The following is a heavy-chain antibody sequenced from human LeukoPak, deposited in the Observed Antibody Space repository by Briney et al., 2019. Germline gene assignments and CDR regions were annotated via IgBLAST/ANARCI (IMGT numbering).Heavy chain of an antibody. J-gene: IGHJ4*02. D-gene: IGHD6-19*01. CDR1: GFTFSSYG. CDR2: IRYDGSNK. V-gene: IGHV3-30*02. CDR3: ARAGSGWYGPGPFGY. Sequence: GGSLRLSCAASGFTFSSYGMHWVRQAPGKGLEWVAFIRYDGSNKYYADSVKGRFTISRDNAKNSLYLQMNSLRAEDTAVYYCARAGSGWYGPGPFGYWGQGTLVTVSS.